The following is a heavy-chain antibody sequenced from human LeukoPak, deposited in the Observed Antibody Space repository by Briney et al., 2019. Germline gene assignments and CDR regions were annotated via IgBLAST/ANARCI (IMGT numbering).Heavy chain of an antibody. Sequence: GESLKVSCKGSGYSFTSYWIGWVRQMPGKGLEWMGIIYPGDSDTRYSPSFQGQVTISADKSISTAYLQWSSLKASDTAMYYCARCLLPQSGAFDIWGQGTMVTVSS. CDR2: IYPGDSDT. CDR3: ARCLLPQSGAFDI. V-gene: IGHV5-51*01. D-gene: IGHD2-15*01. CDR1: GYSFTSYW. J-gene: IGHJ3*02.